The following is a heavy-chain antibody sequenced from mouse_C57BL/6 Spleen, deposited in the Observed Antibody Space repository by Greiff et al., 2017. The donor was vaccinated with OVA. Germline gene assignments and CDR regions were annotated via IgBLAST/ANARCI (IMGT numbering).Heavy chain of an antibody. CDR3: ASWGFITTVVAPY. Sequence: EVQLQQSGPELVKPGASVKISCKASGYTFTDYYMNWVKQSHGKSLEWIGDINPNNGGTSYNQKFKGKATLTVDKSSSTAYMELRSLTSEDSAVYYCASWGFITTVVAPYWGQGTLVTVSA. V-gene: IGHV1-26*01. CDR1: GYTFTDYY. J-gene: IGHJ3*01. D-gene: IGHD1-1*01. CDR2: INPNNGGT.